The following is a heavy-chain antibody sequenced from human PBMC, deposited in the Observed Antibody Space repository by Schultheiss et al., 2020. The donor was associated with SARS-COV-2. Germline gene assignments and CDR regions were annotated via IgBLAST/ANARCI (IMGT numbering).Heavy chain of an antibody. Sequence: SQTLSLTCTVSGGSISSYYWSWIRQPPGKGLEWIGSIYYSGSTYYNPSLKSRVTISVDTSKNQFSLKLSSVTAADTAVYYCARIPRSMITFGGVIRGYYFDYWGQGTLVTVSS. CDR2: IYYSGST. CDR3: ARIPRSMITFGGVIRGYYFDY. D-gene: IGHD3-16*01. J-gene: IGHJ4*02. V-gene: IGHV4-39*07. CDR1: GGSISSYY.